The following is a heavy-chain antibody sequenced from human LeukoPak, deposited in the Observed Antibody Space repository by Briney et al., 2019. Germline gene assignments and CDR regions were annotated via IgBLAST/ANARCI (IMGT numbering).Heavy chain of an antibody. J-gene: IGHJ3*02. V-gene: IGHV3-9*01. CDR2: ISWNSGSI. Sequence: SLRLSCAASGFTFDDYAMHWVRQAPGKGLERVSGISWNSGSIGYADSVKGRFTIPRDNAKTSLYLQMNSLRAEDTALYYGAKDDRRGSYPIRNTAFDIWGQGTMVTVSS. CDR3: AKDDRRGSYPIRNTAFDI. CDR1: GFTFDDYA. D-gene: IGHD1-26*01.